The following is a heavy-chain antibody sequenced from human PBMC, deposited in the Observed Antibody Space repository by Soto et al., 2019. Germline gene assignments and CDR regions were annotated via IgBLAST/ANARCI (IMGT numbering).Heavy chain of an antibody. CDR3: ARDSHRAAACRESSGWFQQNIDS. Sequence: GGSLRLSCAASGFTFSSYGMHWVRQAPGKGLEWVAVIWYDGSNKYYADSVKGRFTISRDNSKNTLYLQMNSLRAEDTAVYYCARDSHRAAACRESSGWFQQNIDSWGQGTLVTVSS. D-gene: IGHD6-19*01. J-gene: IGHJ4*02. V-gene: IGHV3-33*01. CDR1: GFTFSSYG. CDR2: IWYDGSNK.